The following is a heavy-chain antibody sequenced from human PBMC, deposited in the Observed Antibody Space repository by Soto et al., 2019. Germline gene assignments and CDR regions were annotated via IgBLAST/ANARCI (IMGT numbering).Heavy chain of an antibody. CDR3: VVAAAGTGFDY. CDR2: IYHSGST. D-gene: IGHD6-13*01. V-gene: IGHV4-4*02. CDR1: GAYISSRKW. Sequence: SETLSLTPSLAGAYISSRKWWIWVRQPPGKGLEWIGEIYHSGSTNYNPSLKSRVTISVDKSKNQFSLKLSSVTAADTAVYYCVVAAAGTGFDYWGQGTLVTVSS. J-gene: IGHJ4*02.